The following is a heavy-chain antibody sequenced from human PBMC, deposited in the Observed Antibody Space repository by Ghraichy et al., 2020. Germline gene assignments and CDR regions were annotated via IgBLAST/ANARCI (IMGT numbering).Heavy chain of an antibody. CDR3: AKALSNSPYYYDSSGYGR. D-gene: IGHD3-22*01. V-gene: IGHV3-23*01. J-gene: IGHJ4*02. CDR2: ISGSVGST. CDR1: GFTFSSYA. Sequence: GGSLRLSCAASGFTFSSYAMSWVRQAPGKGLEWVSAISGSVGSTYYADSVKGRFTISRDNSKNTLYLQMNSLRAEDTSVYYCAKALSNSPYYYDSSGYGRWGQGTLVTVSS.